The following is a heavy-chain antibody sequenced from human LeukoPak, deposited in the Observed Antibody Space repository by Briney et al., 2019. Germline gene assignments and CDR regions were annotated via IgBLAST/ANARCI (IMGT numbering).Heavy chain of an antibody. Sequence: PGGSLRLSCAASGFSFSRYAMHWVRQAPGKGLEWVSAISHDGGTPYYADSVKGRFTISRDSSKNTVYLQMNSLRAEDTAVYYCAKARDSLGELSFHGGQGTLVTVSS. CDR3: AKARDSLGELSFH. V-gene: IGHV3-23*01. D-gene: IGHD3-16*02. CDR2: ISHDGGTP. J-gene: IGHJ4*02. CDR1: GFSFSRYA.